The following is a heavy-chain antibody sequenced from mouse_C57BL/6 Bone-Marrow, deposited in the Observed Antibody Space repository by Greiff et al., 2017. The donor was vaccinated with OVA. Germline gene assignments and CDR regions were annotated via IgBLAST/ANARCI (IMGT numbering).Heavy chain of an antibody. V-gene: IGHV10-1*01. CDR3: VRGYGYAMDY. J-gene: IGHJ4*01. CDR2: IRSKSNNYAT. CDR1: GFSFNTHA. D-gene: IGHD1-1*02. Sequence: EVKLLESGGGLVQPKGSLKLSCAASGFSFNTHAMNWVRQAPGKGLEWVARIRSKSNNYATYYADSVKDRFTISRDDSESMLYLQMNNLKTEDTAMYYCVRGYGYAMDYWGQGTSVTVSS.